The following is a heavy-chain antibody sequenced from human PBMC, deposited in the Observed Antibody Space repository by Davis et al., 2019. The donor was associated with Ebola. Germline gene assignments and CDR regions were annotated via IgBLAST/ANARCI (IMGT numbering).Heavy chain of an antibody. V-gene: IGHV1-18*01. CDR3: ARTSIVGTTTTASDI. J-gene: IGHJ3*02. D-gene: IGHD1-26*01. CDR1: GYRFTTYG. CDR2: ISAYNGNT. Sequence: ASVKVSCKASGYRFTTYGMHWVRQAPGQGLEWMGWISAYNGNTAYAQILQGRVTMTTDTSTGTAYMELRSLRSDDTAVYFCARTSIVGTTTTASDIWGQGTMVTVSS.